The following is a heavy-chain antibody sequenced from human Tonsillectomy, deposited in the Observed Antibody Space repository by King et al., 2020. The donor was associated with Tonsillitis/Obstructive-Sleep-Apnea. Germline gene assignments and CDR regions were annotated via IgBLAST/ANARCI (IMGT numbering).Heavy chain of an antibody. D-gene: IGHD1-26*01. CDR1: GFTFSSCS. CDR2: ISVSGGKT. CDR3: VKGGWGSVSDY. J-gene: IGHJ4*02. Sequence: VQLVESGGGLVQPGGSLRLSCAASGFTFSSCSMSWVRQPPGKGLEWVSTISVSGGKTYYADSVKGRFSISRDISENTLYLQMNSLGAEDTAVYYCVKGGWGSVSDYWGQGTLVTVSS. V-gene: IGHV3-23*04.